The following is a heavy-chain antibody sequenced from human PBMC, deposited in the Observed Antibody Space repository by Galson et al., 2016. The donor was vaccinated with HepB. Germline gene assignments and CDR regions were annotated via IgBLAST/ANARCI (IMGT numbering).Heavy chain of an antibody. D-gene: IGHD6-19*01. V-gene: IGHV3-9*01. Sequence: SLRLSCAASGFTFDEYAMHWVRQAPGKGLEWVSGISWHSDSIGYADSVRGRFTISRDNAKNSLYLQMNSLRPKDTALYYCAKGSPGIAVPKPLTDWGQGTLVTVSS. CDR3: AKGSPGIAVPKPLTD. CDR1: GFTFDEYA. CDR2: ISWHSDSI. J-gene: IGHJ4*02.